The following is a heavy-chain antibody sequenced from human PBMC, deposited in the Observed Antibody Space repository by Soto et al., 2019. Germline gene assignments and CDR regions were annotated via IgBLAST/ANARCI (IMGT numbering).Heavy chain of an antibody. CDR2: ISYDGNNK. Sequence: GGSLRLSCVVSGFTFRNYNMHWVRQAPGKGLEWVALISYDGNNKYYADSVRGRFTISRDNSKNTLSLQMNSLRPDDTAVYYCAKDGQWFGELSAFDIWGQGTMVTVS. J-gene: IGHJ3*02. D-gene: IGHD3-10*01. CDR3: AKDGQWFGELSAFDI. V-gene: IGHV3-30*18. CDR1: GFTFRNYN.